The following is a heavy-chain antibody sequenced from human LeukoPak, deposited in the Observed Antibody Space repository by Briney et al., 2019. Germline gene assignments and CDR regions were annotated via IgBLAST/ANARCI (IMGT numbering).Heavy chain of an antibody. Sequence: SVKVSCKASGGTFSSYAISWVRQAPGQGLEWMGGIIPIFGTANYAQKFQGRVTITADESTSTAYMELSSLRSEDTAVYYCARVGVPAAIDYYYYYMDVWGKGTTVTVSS. V-gene: IGHV1-69*13. J-gene: IGHJ6*03. CDR3: ARVGVPAAIDYYYYYMDV. D-gene: IGHD2-2*01. CDR1: GGTFSSYA. CDR2: IIPIFGTA.